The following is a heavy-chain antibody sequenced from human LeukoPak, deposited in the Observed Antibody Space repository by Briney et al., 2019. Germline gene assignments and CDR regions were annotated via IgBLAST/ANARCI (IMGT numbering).Heavy chain of an antibody. CDR2: IYPGDSNT. V-gene: IGHV5-51*01. CDR3: ARRVVNNRNWYFNL. Sequence: GESLKISCKGSGYRFTNYWIGWVRQMPGKGLEWMGNIYPGDSNTRYSPSFQGQVTISADKSINTAYVQWSSLKASDTAMYYCARRVVNNRNWYFNLWGRGTLVTVSS. CDR1: GYRFTNYW. J-gene: IGHJ2*01. D-gene: IGHD4-23*01.